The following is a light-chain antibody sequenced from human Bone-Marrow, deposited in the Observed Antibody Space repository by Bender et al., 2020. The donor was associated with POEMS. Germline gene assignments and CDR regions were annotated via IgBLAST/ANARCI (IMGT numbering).Light chain of an antibody. CDR1: SSNIGNHG. V-gene: IGLV1-36*01. J-gene: IGLJ3*02. CDR2: RDS. Sequence: QSVVTQPPSLSEAPRQRVTISCSGSSSNIGNHGVNWYQQLPGEAPKLLIYRDSQRASGVPDRFSGSKSGTSASLAISGLRSEDEADYYCATWDDSLSGWVFGGGTKLTVL. CDR3: ATWDDSLSGWV.